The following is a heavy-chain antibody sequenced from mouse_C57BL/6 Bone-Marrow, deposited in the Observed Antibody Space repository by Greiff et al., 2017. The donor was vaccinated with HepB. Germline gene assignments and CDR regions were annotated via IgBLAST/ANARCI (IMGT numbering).Heavy chain of an antibody. CDR3: ATIYDGLFYAMDY. Sequence: VQLVESGPGLVAPSQSLSITCTVSGFSLTSYAISWVRQPPGKGLEWLGVIWTGGGTNYNSALKSRLSISKDNSKSQVFLKMNSLQTDDTARYYCATIYDGLFYAMDYWGQGTSVTVSS. J-gene: IGHJ4*01. CDR1: GFSLTSYA. D-gene: IGHD2-3*01. CDR2: IWTGGGT. V-gene: IGHV2-9-1*01.